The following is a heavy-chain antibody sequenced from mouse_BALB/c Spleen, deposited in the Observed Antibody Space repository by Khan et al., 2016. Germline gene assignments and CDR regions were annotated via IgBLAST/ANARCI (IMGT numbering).Heavy chain of an antibody. V-gene: IGHV1-9*01. J-gene: IGHJ4*01. CDR3: ARPYGNRPHYYAVDY. Sequence: QVQLKQSGAELMKPGASVKISCKSTGYTFTSYWIEWVKQRPGHGLEWIGEILPGSGSTNYNENFKGQATFTADTSSNTAYMQLSSLTSADSAVKYCARPYGNRPHYYAVDYWGQGTSVTVSA. CDR1: GYTFTSYW. CDR2: ILPGSGST. D-gene: IGHD1-2*01.